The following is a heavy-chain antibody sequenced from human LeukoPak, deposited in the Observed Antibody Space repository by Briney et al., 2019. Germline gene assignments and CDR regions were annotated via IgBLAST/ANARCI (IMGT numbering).Heavy chain of an antibody. V-gene: IGHV3-74*01. CDR1: GFTFSSYW. D-gene: IGHD3-9*01. CDR3: ARVLRYFDWSN. CDR2: INSDGSST. Sequence: GGSLRLSCAASGFTFSSYWMHWVRQAPGKGLVWVSRINSDGSSTNYADSVKGRFTISRDNAKNTLYPQMNSLRAEDTAVYYCARVLRYFDWSNWGQGTLVTVSS. J-gene: IGHJ4*02.